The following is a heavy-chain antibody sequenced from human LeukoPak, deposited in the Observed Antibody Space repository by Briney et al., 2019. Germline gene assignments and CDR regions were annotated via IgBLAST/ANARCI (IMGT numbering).Heavy chain of an antibody. CDR1: GITLSNYG. V-gene: IGHV3-23*01. J-gene: IGHJ4*02. D-gene: IGHD3-22*01. CDR2: ISDSGGRT. Sequence: GGSLRLSCVVSGITLSNYGMSWVRQAPGKGLEWVAGISDSGGRTNYADSVKGRFTISRDNSKNTLYLQMNSLRAEDTAVYYCAKDRRGDSSSRRPNYFDYWGQGTLVTVSS. CDR3: AKDRRGDSSSRRPNYFDY.